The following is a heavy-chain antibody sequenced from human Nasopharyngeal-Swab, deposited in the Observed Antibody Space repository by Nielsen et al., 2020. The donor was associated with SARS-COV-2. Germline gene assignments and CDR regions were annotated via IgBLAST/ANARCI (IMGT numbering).Heavy chain of an antibody. CDR3: ARDVGGRDNY. D-gene: IGHD2-15*01. V-gene: IGHV3-74*01. J-gene: IGHJ4*02. Sequence: WIRQPAGKGLLWVSRIDTDGTITDYADSVKGRFTISRDNAKNTLYLQMNSLRAEDTAVYYCARDVGGRDNYWGQGALVTVSS. CDR2: IDTDGTIT.